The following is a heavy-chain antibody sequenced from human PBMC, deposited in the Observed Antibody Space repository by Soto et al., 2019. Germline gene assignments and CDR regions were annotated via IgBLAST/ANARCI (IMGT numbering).Heavy chain of an antibody. CDR3: ARRGSGSYYDY. CDR2: ISGSGDST. J-gene: IGHJ4*02. V-gene: IGHV3-23*01. CDR1: GFTFSSYA. Sequence: EVQLLESGGGLVQPGGSLRLSCAASGFTFSSYAMRWVRQAPGKGLEWVSAISGSGDSTYYADSVKGRFTVSRDTSKNTLYLQMNSLRAEYTAVYYCARRGSGSYYDYWGQGTLVTVSS. D-gene: IGHD1-26*01.